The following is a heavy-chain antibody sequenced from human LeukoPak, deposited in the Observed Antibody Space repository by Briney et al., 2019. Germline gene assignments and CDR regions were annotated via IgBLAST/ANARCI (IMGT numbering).Heavy chain of an antibody. CDR3: ARHYGVHDAFDI. D-gene: IGHD4-17*01. Sequence: TSETLSLTCTVSGGSTSSYYWSWIRQPPGKGLEWIGYIYYSGSTNYNPSLKSRVTISVDTSKNQFSLKLSSVTAADTAVYYCARHYGVHDAFDIWGQGTMVTVSS. CDR1: GGSTSSYY. V-gene: IGHV4-59*08. J-gene: IGHJ3*02. CDR2: IYYSGST.